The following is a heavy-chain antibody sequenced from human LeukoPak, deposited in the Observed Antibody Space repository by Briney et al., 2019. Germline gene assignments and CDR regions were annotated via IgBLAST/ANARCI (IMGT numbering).Heavy chain of an antibody. CDR3: ARDEEYSGSYGGSYFDY. J-gene: IGHJ4*02. Sequence: GGSLRLSCAASGFTFSNYGMHWVRQAPGKGLEWVAVIWYDGSNKDYADSVKGRITISRDSSKNTLYLQMNSLRAEDTAVYYCARDEEYSGSYGGSYFDYWGQGTLVTVSS. CDR1: GFTFSNYG. CDR2: IWYDGSNK. V-gene: IGHV3-33*01. D-gene: IGHD1-26*01.